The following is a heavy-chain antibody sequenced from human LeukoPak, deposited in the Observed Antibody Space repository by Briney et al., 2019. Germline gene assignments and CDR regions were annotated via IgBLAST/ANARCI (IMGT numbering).Heavy chain of an antibody. V-gene: IGHV4-4*07. D-gene: IGHD6-13*01. CDR1: SGSISSYY. J-gene: IGHJ4*02. Sequence: SETLSLTCTVYSGSISSYYWSWIRQPAGRGLEWIGRISNSGNTNYNPSLKSRVTISLDTSKNQFSLKLTSVTAADTAVYYCARGSSPAPGLFEFWGQGTLVTVSS. CDR2: ISNSGNT. CDR3: ARGSSPAPGLFEF.